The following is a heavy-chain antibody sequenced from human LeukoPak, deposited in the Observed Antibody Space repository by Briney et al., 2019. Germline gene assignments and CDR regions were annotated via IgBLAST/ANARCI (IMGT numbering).Heavy chain of an antibody. Sequence: SETLSLTCAVFGGSFSSYYWGWIRQPPGKGLEWIGSIYYSGSTYYNPSLKSRVTISVDTSKNQFSLKLSSVTAADTAVYYCGAEWELLFGPTSRFDPWGQGTLVTVSS. V-gene: IGHV4-39*07. CDR2: IYYSGST. CDR3: GAEWELLFGPTSRFDP. J-gene: IGHJ5*02. D-gene: IGHD1-26*01. CDR1: GGSFSSYY.